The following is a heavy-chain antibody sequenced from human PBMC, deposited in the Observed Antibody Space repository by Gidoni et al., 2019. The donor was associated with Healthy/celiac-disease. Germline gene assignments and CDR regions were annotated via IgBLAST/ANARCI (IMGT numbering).Heavy chain of an antibody. CDR1: GFTCSSYW. V-gene: IGHV3-7*01. CDR3: AREGPVGAGDY. D-gene: IGHD1-26*01. CDR2: RKQDGSEK. J-gene: IGHJ4*02. Sequence: EVQLVESGGGLVQPGGSQRLSCAASGFTCSSYWMSGVRQGPGKGLEWVANRKQDGSEKYYVDSVKGRFTISRDNAKISLYLQMHSLRAEDTAVYYCAREGPVGAGDYWGQGTLVTVSS.